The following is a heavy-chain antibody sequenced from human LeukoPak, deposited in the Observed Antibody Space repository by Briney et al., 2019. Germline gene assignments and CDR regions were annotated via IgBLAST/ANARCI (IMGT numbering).Heavy chain of an antibody. Sequence: GASVKVSCKASGGTFSSYTISWVRQAPGQGLEWMGRISPILGIANYAQKFQGRVTITADKSTSTAYMELSSLRSEDTAVYYCARVSSTRKYYYYYMDVWGKGTTVTVSS. V-gene: IGHV1-69*02. CDR1: GGTFSSYT. D-gene: IGHD2-2*01. CDR3: ARVSSTRKYYYYYMDV. J-gene: IGHJ6*03. CDR2: ISPILGIA.